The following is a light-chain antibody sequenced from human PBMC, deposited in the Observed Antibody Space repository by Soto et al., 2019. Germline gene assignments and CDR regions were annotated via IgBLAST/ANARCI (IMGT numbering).Light chain of an antibody. CDR3: QQTYSSPET. CDR1: QSISNY. J-gene: IGKJ1*01. CDR2: AAS. Sequence: DIQMTQSPSSLSASVGDRVTITCRASQSISNYLNWFQQKPGNPPKLLIYAASTLQGGVPSRFSGRGSGTDFTLTISRLQPEDFATYYCQQTYSSPETFGQGTKVEI. V-gene: IGKV1-39*01.